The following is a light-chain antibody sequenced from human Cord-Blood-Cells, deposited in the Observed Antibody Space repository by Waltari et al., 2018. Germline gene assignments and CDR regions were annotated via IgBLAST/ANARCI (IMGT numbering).Light chain of an antibody. CDR1: QSVSSY. CDR3: QQRSNWPLT. V-gene: IGKV3-11*01. Sequence: EIVSTQSPATLSLSPGERATLSCRASQSVSSYLAWYQQKPGQAPRLLIYDASNRATGMPGRLSGSGSGTDFTLTIGSLEPGDFAVYYWQQRSNWPLTFGGGTKVEIK. J-gene: IGKJ4*01. CDR2: DAS.